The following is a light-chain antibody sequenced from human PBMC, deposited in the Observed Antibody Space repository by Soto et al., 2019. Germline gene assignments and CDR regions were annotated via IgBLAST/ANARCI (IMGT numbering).Light chain of an antibody. J-gene: IGLJ2*01. V-gene: IGLV2-14*01. Sequence: QSALTQPASVSGSPGQSITITCTGTGGYIYVSWYQQHPGKAPKLMIYEVNTRPSGVSNRFSGSKPGNTASLTISGLQAEDEADYFCSTYTSTNTLFGGGTKLTVL. CDR2: EVN. CDR3: STYTSTNTL. CDR1: GGYIY.